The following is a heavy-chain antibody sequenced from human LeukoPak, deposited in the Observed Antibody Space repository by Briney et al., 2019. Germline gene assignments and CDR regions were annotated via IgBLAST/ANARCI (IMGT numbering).Heavy chain of an antibody. Sequence: PGGSLRLSCAASGFTFSNYNMNWVRQAPGKGLEWVSSCSSSSSYIYYADSVKGRFTISRDSAKNSLYLQMNSLRAEDTAVYYCATGSSWYFEYWGQGTLVTVSS. CDR3: ATGSSWYFEY. CDR1: GFTFSNYN. CDR2: CSSSSSYI. V-gene: IGHV3-21*01. J-gene: IGHJ4*02. D-gene: IGHD6-13*01.